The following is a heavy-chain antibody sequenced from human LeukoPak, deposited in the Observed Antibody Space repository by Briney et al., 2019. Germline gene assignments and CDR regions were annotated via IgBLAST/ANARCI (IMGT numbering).Heavy chain of an antibody. D-gene: IGHD3-22*01. CDR2: IYHSGST. Sequence: IPSETLSLTCSVSGYSITSGYFWGWIRQPPGKGLEWIGSIYHSGSTYYNPSLKSRVTISLDTSKNQFSLKLSSVTAADTAVYYCASSYYDSSGPFDYWGQGTLVTVSS. V-gene: IGHV4-38-2*02. J-gene: IGHJ4*02. CDR3: ASSYYDSSGPFDY. CDR1: GYSITSGYF.